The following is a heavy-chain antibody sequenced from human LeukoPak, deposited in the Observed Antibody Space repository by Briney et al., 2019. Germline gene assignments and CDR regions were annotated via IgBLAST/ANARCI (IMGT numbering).Heavy chain of an antibody. Sequence: GGSLKPSCAASGFTFSGSAMHWVRQASGKGLEWVGRIRSKANSYATAYAASVKGRFTISRGDSKNTAYLQMNSLKTEDTAVYYCTSFYCTGGVCYPPNDAFDIWGQGTMVTVSS. CDR2: IRSKANSYAT. CDR1: GFTFSGSA. D-gene: IGHD2-8*02. CDR3: TSFYCTGGVCYPPNDAFDI. J-gene: IGHJ3*02. V-gene: IGHV3-73*01.